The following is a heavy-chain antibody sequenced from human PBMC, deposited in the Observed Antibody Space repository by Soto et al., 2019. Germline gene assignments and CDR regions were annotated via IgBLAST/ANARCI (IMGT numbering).Heavy chain of an antibody. CDR3: ARVPDY. CDR1: GGSIITRSYH. J-gene: IGHJ4*02. V-gene: IGHV4-39*07. Sequence: PSDTLSLTCTVSGGSIITRSYHWAWIRQPPGKGLEWIASIYYSGSTYYNPSLKSRATISVDTSKNQFSLKLSSVTAADTAVYYCARVPDYWDQG. CDR2: IYYSGST.